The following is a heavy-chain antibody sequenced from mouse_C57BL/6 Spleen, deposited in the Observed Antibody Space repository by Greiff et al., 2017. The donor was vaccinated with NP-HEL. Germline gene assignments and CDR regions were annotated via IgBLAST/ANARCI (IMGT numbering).Heavy chain of an antibody. CDR1: GYTFTGYW. D-gene: IGHD1-1*01. Sequence: VQLQQSGAELLKPGASVKLSCKATGYTFTGYWIEWVKPRPGHGLEWIGEILPGSGSTTYTEKFKGKATFTTDTSSNTADMQLSSLTTEDSAIYYCATATVAYFDYWGQGTTLTVSS. CDR3: ATATVAYFDY. CDR2: ILPGSGST. J-gene: IGHJ2*01. V-gene: IGHV1-9*01.